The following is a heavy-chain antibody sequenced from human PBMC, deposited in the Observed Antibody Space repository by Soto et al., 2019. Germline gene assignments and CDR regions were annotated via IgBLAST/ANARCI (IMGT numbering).Heavy chain of an antibody. CDR1: GGSISSSSYY. J-gene: IGHJ4*02. D-gene: IGHD6-19*01. CDR2: IYYSGTT. CDR3: ARHGLSSSGWTAAGFDY. Sequence: SETLSLTCTVSGGSISSSSYYWGWIRQPPGKGLEWIGSIYYSGTTYYNPSLKSRLTISEDTSKNLFSLKLSSVTAADTAVYYCARHGLSSSGWTAAGFDYWGQGIVVTVSA. V-gene: IGHV4-39*01.